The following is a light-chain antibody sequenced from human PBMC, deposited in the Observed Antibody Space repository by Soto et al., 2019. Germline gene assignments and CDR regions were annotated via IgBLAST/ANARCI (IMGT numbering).Light chain of an antibody. V-gene: IGLV2-14*01. CDR2: DVT. CDR3: SSATSRSTRL. Sequence: QSALTQPASVSGSPGQSITISCTGTSSDVGGYKYVSWYQQYPGKAPKLIIYDVTNRPSGVSHRFSGSKSGNTASLTIAGLQADDEADYYCSSATSRSTRLFGTGTKVTVL. CDR1: SSDVGGYKY. J-gene: IGLJ1*01.